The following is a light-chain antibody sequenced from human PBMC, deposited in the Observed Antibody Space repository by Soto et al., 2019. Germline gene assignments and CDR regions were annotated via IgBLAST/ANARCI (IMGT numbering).Light chain of an antibody. Sequence: DIVMTQSPLSLPVTPGEPASISCRSSQSLLHSNGYNYLDWYLQKPGQSPQLLIYLGSNRASGVPDRFSGSGSGTDFTLKISRVEDADVGVYYCMQALQTPWTFGQGTKVEIK. V-gene: IGKV2-28*01. CDR3: MQALQTPWT. CDR1: QSLLHSNGYNY. J-gene: IGKJ1*01. CDR2: LGS.